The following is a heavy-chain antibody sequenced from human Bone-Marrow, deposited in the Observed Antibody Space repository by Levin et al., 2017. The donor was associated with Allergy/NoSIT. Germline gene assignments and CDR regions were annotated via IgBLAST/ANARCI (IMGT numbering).Heavy chain of an antibody. CDR2: IFSNSGGT. CDR1: GGSISRAY. V-gene: IGHV4-4*07. D-gene: IGHD4/OR15-4a*01. J-gene: IGHJ5*02. CDR3: ARGAEEFDP. Sequence: SETLSLTCSVSGGSISRAYWTWIRRPAGKGLEWIGRIFSNSGGTHYNPSLTNRVTMSVDMSKNQISLRLNSVTAADTAIYFCARGAEEFDPWGQGTLVTVSS.